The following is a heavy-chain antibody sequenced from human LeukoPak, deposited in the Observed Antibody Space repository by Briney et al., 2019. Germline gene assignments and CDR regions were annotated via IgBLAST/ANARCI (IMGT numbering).Heavy chain of an antibody. CDR1: GFTFSNYA. CDR2: ISGSTGST. V-gene: IGHV3-23*01. D-gene: IGHD4-17*01. Sequence: GGSLRLSCAASGFTFSNYAMNWVRQAPGKGLEWVSLISGSTGSTYYADSVKGRFSISRDNSKNTVYLQMNSLRAEDTAVYYCARHLSGDDIWGQGTMVTVSS. CDR3: ARHLSGDDI. J-gene: IGHJ3*02.